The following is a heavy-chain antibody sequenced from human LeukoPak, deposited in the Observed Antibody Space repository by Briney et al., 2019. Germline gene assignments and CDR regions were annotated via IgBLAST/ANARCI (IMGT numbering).Heavy chain of an antibody. Sequence: SETLSLTCTVSGGSISSYYWSWIRQPPGKGLEWIGYIYYSGSTNYNPSLKSRVTISVDTSKNQSSLKLSSVTAADTAVYYCARDRRGYCSSTSCYGPYYYYGMDVWGKGTTVTVSS. CDR2: IYYSGST. CDR1: GGSISSYY. J-gene: IGHJ6*04. D-gene: IGHD2-2*01. CDR3: ARDRRGYCSSTSCYGPYYYYGMDV. V-gene: IGHV4-59*01.